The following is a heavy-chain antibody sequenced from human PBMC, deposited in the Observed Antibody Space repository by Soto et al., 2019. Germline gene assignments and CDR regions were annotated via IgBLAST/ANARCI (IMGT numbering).Heavy chain of an antibody. CDR1: GGSFSGYY. Sequence: SETLSLTCAVYGGSFSGYYWSWIRQPPGKGLEWIGEINHSGSTNYNPSLKSRVTISVDTSKNQFSLKLSSVTAADTAVYYCASIAAFNNWFDPWGQGTLVTVSS. J-gene: IGHJ5*02. V-gene: IGHV4-34*01. CDR3: ASIAAFNNWFDP. CDR2: INHSGST. D-gene: IGHD6-6*01.